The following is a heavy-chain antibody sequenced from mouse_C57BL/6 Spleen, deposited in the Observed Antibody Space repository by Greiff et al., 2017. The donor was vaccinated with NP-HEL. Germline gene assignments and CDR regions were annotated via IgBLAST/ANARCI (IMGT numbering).Heavy chain of an antibody. J-gene: IGHJ4*01. CDR2: IYPGDGDT. Sequence: QVQLQQSGPELVKPGASVKISCKASGYAFSSSWMNWVKQRPGKGLEWIGRIYPGDGDTNYNGKFKGKATLTADKSSSTAYMQLSSLTSEDSAVYFCADDYDYYAMDYWGQGTSVTVSS. CDR1: GYAFSSSW. CDR3: ADDYDYYAMDY. D-gene: IGHD2-4*01. V-gene: IGHV1-82*01.